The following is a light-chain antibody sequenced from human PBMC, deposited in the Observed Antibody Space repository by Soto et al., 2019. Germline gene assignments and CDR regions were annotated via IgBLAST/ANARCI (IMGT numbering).Light chain of an antibody. Sequence: EIVMTQSPATLSVSPGERATLSCRASQSVSSNLAWYQQKPGQAPRPLIYGASTRATGIPARFSGSGSGTEFTLTISSLQSEDFAVYYCQQYNNWPFTFGPGNKVDI. CDR3: QQYNNWPFT. J-gene: IGKJ3*01. CDR1: QSVSSN. CDR2: GAS. V-gene: IGKV3-15*01.